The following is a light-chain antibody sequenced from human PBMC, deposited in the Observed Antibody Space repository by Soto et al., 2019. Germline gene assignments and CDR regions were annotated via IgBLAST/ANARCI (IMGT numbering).Light chain of an antibody. V-gene: IGKV3-20*01. CDR2: GAS. Sequence: EIVLTQSPGTLSLSPGERATLSCRASQSVSSTYLAWYQQKPGQAPRLLSYGASSRATGIPDRFGGSGSGTDFTLTISRLEPEDFAVYHCQQYGGSPRTFGQGTKWIS. J-gene: IGKJ1*01. CDR3: QQYGGSPRT. CDR1: QSVSSTY.